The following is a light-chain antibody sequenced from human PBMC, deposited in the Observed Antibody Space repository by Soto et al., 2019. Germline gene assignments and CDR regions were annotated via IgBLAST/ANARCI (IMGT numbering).Light chain of an antibody. CDR2: GVS. CDR3: QLYSGSPWT. J-gene: IGKJ1*01. V-gene: IGKV3-20*01. CDR1: QSINNKY. Sequence: EIVLTQSPGTLSLSPGERATLSCRASQSINNKYLAWYQQEPGQTPRLLIHGVSIRATGIPDRFSGSGSGTDFTLTINRLEPEDFAVYYCQLYSGSPWTFGQGTKVDIK.